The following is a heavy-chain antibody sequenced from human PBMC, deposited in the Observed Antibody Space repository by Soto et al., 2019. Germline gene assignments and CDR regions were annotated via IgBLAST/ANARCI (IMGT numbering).Heavy chain of an antibody. CDR3: ARTRNWFDP. CDR1: GGSISSYY. CDR2: IYYSGST. V-gene: IGHV4-59*08. Sequence: SETMSVTCTVAGGSISSYYLSWIRPPPGKGLEWIGYIYYSGSTNYNPSLKSRVTISVDTSKNQFSLKLSSVTAADTAVYYCARTRNWFDPWGQGTLVTVSS. J-gene: IGHJ5*02.